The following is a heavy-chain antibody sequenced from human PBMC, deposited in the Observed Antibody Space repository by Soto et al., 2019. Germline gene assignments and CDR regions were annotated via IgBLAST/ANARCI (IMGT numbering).Heavy chain of an antibody. J-gene: IGHJ4*02. V-gene: IGHV1-18*01. CDR3: ASDSGYCTNGVCYHAY. Sequence: ASVKVSCKTSGYTFTNYGISWVRQAPGQGLEWMGWISAYNGNTNYAQKLQGRVTMTTDTSTSTAYMELRSLRSDDTAVYYSASDSGYCTNGVCYHAYWGQGTLVTVSS. CDR1: GYTFTNYG. CDR2: ISAYNGNT. D-gene: IGHD2-8*01.